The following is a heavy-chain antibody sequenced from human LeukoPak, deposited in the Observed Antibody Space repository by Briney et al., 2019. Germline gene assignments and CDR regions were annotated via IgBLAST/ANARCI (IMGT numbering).Heavy chain of an antibody. V-gene: IGHV4-39*07. CDR3: ASTIFGVVTPTV. Sequence: SETLSLTCTVSGGSISSSSYYWGWIRQPPGKGLEWIGSIYYSGSTYYNPSLKSRVTISVDTSKNQFSLKLSSVTAADTAVYYCASTIFGVVTPTVWGKGTTVTVSS. J-gene: IGHJ6*04. CDR2: IYYSGST. CDR1: GGSISSSSYY. D-gene: IGHD3-3*01.